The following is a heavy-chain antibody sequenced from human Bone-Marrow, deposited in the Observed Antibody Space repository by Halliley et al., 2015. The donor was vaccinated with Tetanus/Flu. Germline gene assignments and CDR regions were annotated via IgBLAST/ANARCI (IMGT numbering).Heavy chain of an antibody. V-gene: IGHV3-43*01. CDR1: GFIFDDYT. D-gene: IGHD3-3*01. CDR2: INWDGGTT. J-gene: IGHJ6*02. Sequence: CAASGFIFDDYTMHWVRQAPGKGLEWVSLINWDGGTTYYADSVKGRFTISRDNSKNSLYLQMNSLTTEDTALYYCAKQKYYDFWGGFLSPAMAVWGQGTAVTVSS. CDR3: AKQKYYDFWGGFLSPAMAV.